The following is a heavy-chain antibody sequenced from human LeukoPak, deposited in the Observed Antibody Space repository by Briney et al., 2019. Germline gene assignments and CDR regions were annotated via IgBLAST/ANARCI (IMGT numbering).Heavy chain of an antibody. CDR2: ISDTGSI. D-gene: IGHD2/OR15-2a*01. CDR1: GGSISSYY. CDR3: AGHHPRNTVDF. Sequence: PSETLSLTCTVSGGSISSYYWSWIRQPPGKGLEWIAYISDTGSINYNPSLKSRVTISLDTSKNQFSLKLSSVTAADTAVYYCAGHHPRNTVDFWGQGTLVTVSS. V-gene: IGHV4-59*08. J-gene: IGHJ4*02.